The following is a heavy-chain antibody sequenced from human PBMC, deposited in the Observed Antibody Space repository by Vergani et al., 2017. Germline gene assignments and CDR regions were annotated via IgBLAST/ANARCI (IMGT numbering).Heavy chain of an antibody. CDR3: AKDDYYDSSGYYDY. D-gene: IGHD3-22*01. CDR2: ISYDGSNK. Sequence: QVQLVESGGGVVQPGRSPRLSCAASGFTFSSYGMHWVRQAPGKGLEWVAVISYDGSNKYYADSVKGRFTISRDNSKNTLYLQMNSLRAEDTAVYYCAKDDYYDSSGYYDYWGQGTLVTVSS. CDR1: GFTFSSYG. J-gene: IGHJ4*02. V-gene: IGHV3-30*18.